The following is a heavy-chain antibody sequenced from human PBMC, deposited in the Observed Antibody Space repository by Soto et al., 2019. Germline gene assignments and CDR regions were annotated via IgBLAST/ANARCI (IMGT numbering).Heavy chain of an antibody. J-gene: IGHJ6*02. CDR1: GYTFTGYY. V-gene: IGHV1-2*02. D-gene: IGHD5-18*01. CDR2: INPNSGGT. Sequence: ASVKVSCKASGYTFTGYYMHWVRQAPGQGLEGMGWINPNSGGTNYAQKFQGRVTMTRDTSISTAYMELSRLRSDDTAVYYCARGATAMVPPYYYGMDVLGQGTTVTVSS. CDR3: ARGATAMVPPYYYGMDV.